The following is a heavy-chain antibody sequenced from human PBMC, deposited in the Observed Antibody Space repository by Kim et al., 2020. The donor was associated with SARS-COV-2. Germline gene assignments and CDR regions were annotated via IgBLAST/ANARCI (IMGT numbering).Heavy chain of an antibody. J-gene: IGHJ3*02. CDR2: IYSGGST. CDR3: AREVRVPAARDAFDI. CDR1: GFTVSSNY. D-gene: IGHD2-2*01. Sequence: GGSLRLSCAASGFTVSSNYMSWVRQAPGKGLEWVSVIYSGGSTYYADSVKGRFTISRDNSKNTLYLQMNSLRAEDTAVYYCAREVRVPAARDAFDIWGQGTMVTVSS. V-gene: IGHV3-53*01.